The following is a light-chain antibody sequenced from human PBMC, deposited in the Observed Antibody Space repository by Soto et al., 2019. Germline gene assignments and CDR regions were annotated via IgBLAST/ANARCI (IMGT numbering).Light chain of an antibody. Sequence: IVMTQSPATLSVSPGERATLSCRASQSVSSNVAWYQQKPGQAPRLLFYGASTRATGIPVRFSASGSWTEFTLTISSLQSEDFAVYYCQQYDSSALTFGGGTNVEI. CDR3: QQYDSSALT. V-gene: IGKV3-15*01. J-gene: IGKJ4*01. CDR2: GAS. CDR1: QSVSSN.